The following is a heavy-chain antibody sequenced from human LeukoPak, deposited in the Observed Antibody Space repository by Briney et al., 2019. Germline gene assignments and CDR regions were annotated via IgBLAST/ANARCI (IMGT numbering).Heavy chain of an antibody. CDR1: GFTFSTYG. CDR3: AGRGSGSYFDY. Sequence: GGSLRLSCAASGFTFSTYGMSWVRQAPGKGLEWVSVISGSGGSTYYADSVKGRFTISRDNSQNTLYLQMNSLRAEDTAVYYCAGRGSGSYFDYWGQGTLVAVSS. D-gene: IGHD3-10*01. CDR2: ISGSGGST. J-gene: IGHJ4*02. V-gene: IGHV3-23*01.